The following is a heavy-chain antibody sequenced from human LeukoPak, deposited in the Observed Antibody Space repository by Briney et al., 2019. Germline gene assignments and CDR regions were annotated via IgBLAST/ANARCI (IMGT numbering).Heavy chain of an antibody. CDR2: IYYSGST. V-gene: IGHV4-39*01. Sequence: SETLSLTCTVSGVSISSSSYYWGWIRQPPGKGLEWIGSIYYSGSTYYNPSLKSRVTISVDTSKNQFSLKLSSVTAADTAAYYCARLPDYYDSSGYYYVFDYWGQGTLVTVSS. J-gene: IGHJ4*02. CDR3: ARLPDYYDSSGYYYVFDY. D-gene: IGHD3-22*01. CDR1: GVSISSSSYY.